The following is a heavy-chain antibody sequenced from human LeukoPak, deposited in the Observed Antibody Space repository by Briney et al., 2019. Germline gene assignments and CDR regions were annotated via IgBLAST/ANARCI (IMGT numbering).Heavy chain of an antibody. CDR2: ISSSSSYT. D-gene: IGHD1-14*01. CDR1: GFTFSDYY. V-gene: IGHV3-11*05. Sequence: GGSLRLSCAASGFTFSDYYMSWIRQAPGKGLEWVSYISSSSSYTNCADSVKGRFTISRDNAKKSLYLQMNSLRAEDTAVYYCARDITGRPHDYWGQGTLVTVYS. CDR3: ARDITGRPHDY. J-gene: IGHJ4*02.